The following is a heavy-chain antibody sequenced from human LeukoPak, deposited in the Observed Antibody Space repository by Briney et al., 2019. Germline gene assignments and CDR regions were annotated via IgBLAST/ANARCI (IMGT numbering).Heavy chain of an antibody. CDR1: GFTLSDYW. CDR3: ARGASTYSDY. CDR2: LTSDGRST. J-gene: IGHJ4*02. Sequence: GGSLRLSCAASGFTLSDYWMHWVRQAPGKGLVWVSRLTSDGRSTNYADSVKGRFTMSRDNAKNTLFLQMNSLRDEDTAVYYCARGASTYSDYWGQGTPVTVSS. V-gene: IGHV3-74*01.